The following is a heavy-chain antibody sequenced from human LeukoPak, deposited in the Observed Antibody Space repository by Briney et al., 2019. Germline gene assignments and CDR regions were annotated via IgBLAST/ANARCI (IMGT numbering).Heavy chain of an antibody. CDR3: ANGGPAMVPGY. D-gene: IGHD5-18*01. V-gene: IGHV3-30*18. CDR2: ISYDGSNK. Sequence: PGGSLRLSCAVSGFTFSSYGMHWVRQAPGKGLEWVAVISYDGSNKYYADSVKGRFTISRDNSKNTLYLQMNSLRAEDTAVYYCANGGPAMVPGYWGQGTLVTVSS. J-gene: IGHJ4*02. CDR1: GFTFSSYG.